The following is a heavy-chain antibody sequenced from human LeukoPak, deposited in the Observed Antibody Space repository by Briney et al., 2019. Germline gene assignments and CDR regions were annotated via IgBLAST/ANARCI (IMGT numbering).Heavy chain of an antibody. CDR1: GFTFSSYS. Sequence: GGSLRLSCAASGFTFSSYSMNWVRQAPGKGLEWVSSISSSSSYIYYADSVKGRFTISRDNAKNSLYLQMNSLRAEDTAVYYCAIPLGGFYDSQGGQGTLVTVSS. CDR3: AIPLGGFYDSQ. CDR2: ISSSSSYI. J-gene: IGHJ4*02. D-gene: IGHD3-3*01. V-gene: IGHV3-21*01.